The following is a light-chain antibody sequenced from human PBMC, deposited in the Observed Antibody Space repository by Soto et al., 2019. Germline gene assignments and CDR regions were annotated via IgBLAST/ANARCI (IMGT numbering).Light chain of an antibody. CDR2: DVS. V-gene: IGLV2-11*01. CDR3: CSYAGSYTLV. J-gene: IGLJ2*01. CDR1: TSDVGRYKY. Sequence: QSALTQPRSVSGSPGQSVTISCTGTTSDVGRYKYVSWYQRHPGRATKLMIYDVSKRPSGVPDLFSGSKSDNTASLTISGLQAEDEADYYCCSYAGSYTLVFGGGTKLTVL.